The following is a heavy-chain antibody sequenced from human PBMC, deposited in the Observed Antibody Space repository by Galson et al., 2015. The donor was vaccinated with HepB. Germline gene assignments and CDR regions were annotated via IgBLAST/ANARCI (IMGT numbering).Heavy chain of an antibody. V-gene: IGHV4-34*01. D-gene: IGHD3-10*01. CDR1: AGSFSGYY. Sequence: SETLSLTCAVYAGSFSGYYWTWIRQSPGEGLEWIGEISHSEISHSENTNYNPSLVRRVTISVDTSKNQFSLILDSLTAADTAVYYCARGLRDTNSGMYYFDSWAQGTPVTVSS. J-gene: IGHJ4*02. CDR3: ARGLRDTNSGMYYFDS. CDR2: ISHSEISHSENT.